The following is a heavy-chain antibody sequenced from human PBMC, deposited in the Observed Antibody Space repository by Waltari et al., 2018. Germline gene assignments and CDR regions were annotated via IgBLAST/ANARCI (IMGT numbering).Heavy chain of an antibody. V-gene: IGHV3-21*01. CDR1: GFTFSSYT. CDR3: TRAGNYYGSGSDY. D-gene: IGHD3-10*01. CDR2: ISSSSRYI. J-gene: IGHJ4*02. Sequence: EVQLVESGGGLVKPGGSLRLSCAASGFTFSSYTMNWVRQAPGKGLEWVSSISSSSRYIYHADSLKGRFTISRDNAKNLLYLQMSSLRAEDTAVYYCTRAGNYYGSGSDYWGQGTLVTVSS.